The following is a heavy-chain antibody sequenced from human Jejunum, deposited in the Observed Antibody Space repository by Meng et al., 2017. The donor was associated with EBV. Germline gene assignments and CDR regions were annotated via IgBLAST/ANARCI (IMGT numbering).Heavy chain of an antibody. D-gene: IGHD1-26*01. CDR3: AYYLSGRGGVGS. Sequence: QDLLEEPGPVLGNTWNPLPLTCALVRDSATIAPTYGGWLGRPPGKGLEWLGYSYNGGSTNYIPPLRTRITISLDTSKNHFSLKLSSVTAADTAMYYCAYYLSGRGGVGSWGQGTLVTVSS. V-gene: IGHV4-61*01. CDR2: SYNGGST. J-gene: IGHJ4*02. CDR1: RDSATIAPTY.